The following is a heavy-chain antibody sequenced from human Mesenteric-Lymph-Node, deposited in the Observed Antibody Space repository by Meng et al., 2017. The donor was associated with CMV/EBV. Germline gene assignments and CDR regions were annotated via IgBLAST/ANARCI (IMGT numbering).Heavy chain of an antibody. Sequence: LTCTVSGASSSSSSYYWGWIRQPPGKGLEWVASIYYSGSTYYNPSLKSRVTISVDTSQNQFSLNLKSVTAADTAVYYCARGKYHPDYWGQGTLVTVSS. D-gene: IGHD2-2*01. CDR3: ARGKYHPDY. J-gene: IGHJ4*02. V-gene: IGHV4-39*01. CDR1: GASSSSSSYY. CDR2: IYYSGST.